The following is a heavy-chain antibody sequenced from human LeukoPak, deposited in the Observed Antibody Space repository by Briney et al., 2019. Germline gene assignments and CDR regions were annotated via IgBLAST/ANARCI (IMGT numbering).Heavy chain of an antibody. CDR3: AGYCSGGSCPDY. CDR1: GFTFSSYS. J-gene: IGHJ4*02. Sequence: GGSLRLSSAASGFTFSSYSMNWVRQAQGKGLEWVSSISSSSSYIYYADSVKGRFTISRDNPKNSLYLQMNSLRAEDTAVYYCAGYCSGGSCPDYWGQGTLVTVSS. CDR2: ISSSSSYI. V-gene: IGHV3-21*01. D-gene: IGHD2-15*01.